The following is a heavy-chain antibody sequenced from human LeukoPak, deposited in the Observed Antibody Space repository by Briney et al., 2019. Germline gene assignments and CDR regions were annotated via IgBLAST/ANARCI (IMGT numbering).Heavy chain of an antibody. Sequence: SQTLSLTCTVSGGSISSGSSYWSWIRQPAGKGLEWIGRIYTSGSTNYNPSLKSRVTISVDTSKNQFSLKLSSVTAADTAVYYCARDRAYDYVWGSYRYIWFDPWGQGTLVTVSS. CDR1: GGSISSGSSY. J-gene: IGHJ5*02. D-gene: IGHD3-16*02. CDR3: ARDRAYDYVWGSYRYIWFDP. CDR2: IYTSGST. V-gene: IGHV4-61*02.